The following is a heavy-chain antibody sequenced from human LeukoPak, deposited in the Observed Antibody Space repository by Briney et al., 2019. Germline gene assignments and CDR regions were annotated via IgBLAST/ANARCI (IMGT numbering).Heavy chain of an antibody. Sequence: SVKVSCKASGGTFSSYAISWVRQAPGQGLEWMGRIIPILGIANYAQKFQGRVTITADKSTSTAYMELSSLRSEDTAVYYCASVYYTAKYGMDVWGQGTTVTVSS. V-gene: IGHV1-69*04. CDR2: IIPILGIA. D-gene: IGHD3-22*01. CDR1: GGTFSSYA. CDR3: ASVYYTAKYGMDV. J-gene: IGHJ6*02.